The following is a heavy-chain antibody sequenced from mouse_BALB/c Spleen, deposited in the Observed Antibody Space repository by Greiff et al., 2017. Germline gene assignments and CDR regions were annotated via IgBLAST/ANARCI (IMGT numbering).Heavy chain of an antibody. Sequence: VQLQQPGAELVKPGTSVKLSCKASGYNFTSYWINWVKLRPGQGLEWIGDIYPGSGSTNYNEKFKSKATLTVDTSSSTAYMQLSSLASEDSALYYCARKQLGLHYYAMDYWGQGTSVTVSS. CDR2: IYPGSGST. D-gene: IGHD3-1*01. V-gene: IGHV1-55*01. CDR3: ARKQLGLHYYAMDY. CDR1: GYNFTSYW. J-gene: IGHJ4*01.